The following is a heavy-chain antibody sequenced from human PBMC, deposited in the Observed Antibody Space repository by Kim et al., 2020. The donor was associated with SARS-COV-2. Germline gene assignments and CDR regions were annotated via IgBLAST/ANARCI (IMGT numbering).Heavy chain of an antibody. Sequence: SETLSLTCTVSGGSISSSSYYWGWTRQPPGKGLEWIGSIYYSGSTYYNPSLKSRVTISVDTSKNQFSLKLSSVTAADTAVYYCARLYGRGSYYGEYFQHWGQGTLVTVSS. CDR2: IYYSGST. D-gene: IGHD1-26*01. J-gene: IGHJ1*01. V-gene: IGHV4-39*01. CDR3: ARLYGRGSYYGEYFQH. CDR1: GGSISSSSYY.